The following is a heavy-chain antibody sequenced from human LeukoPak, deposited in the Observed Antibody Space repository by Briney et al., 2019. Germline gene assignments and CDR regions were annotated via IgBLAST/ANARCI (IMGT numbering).Heavy chain of an antibody. CDR2: IYYSGST. CDR1: GGSISSYY. CDR3: ARLRGGGSYGLVDY. Sequence: SETLSLTCTVSGGSISSYYWSWVRQPPGKGVEWVGYIYYSGSTNYNSSLKSRVTISVDTSKNQFSLKLSSVTAADTAVYYCARLRGGGSYGLVDYWGQGTLVTVSS. D-gene: IGHD5-18*01. V-gene: IGHV4-59*01. J-gene: IGHJ4*02.